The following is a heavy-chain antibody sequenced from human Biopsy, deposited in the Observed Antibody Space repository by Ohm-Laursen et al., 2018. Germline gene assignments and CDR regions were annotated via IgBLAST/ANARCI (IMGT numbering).Heavy chain of an antibody. J-gene: IGHJ4*02. CDR1: GYTFTGYH. CDR3: ARDPRYGYGSYFDY. Sequence: ASVKVSCKASGYTFTGYHVHWVRQAPGQGLEWMGWINPNSGVTNYAQRFQGRVTMTRGTSISTAYMELSRLRSDDTAVYYCARDPRYGYGSYFDYWGQGTLVAVSS. CDR2: INPNSGVT. V-gene: IGHV1-2*02. D-gene: IGHD3-10*01.